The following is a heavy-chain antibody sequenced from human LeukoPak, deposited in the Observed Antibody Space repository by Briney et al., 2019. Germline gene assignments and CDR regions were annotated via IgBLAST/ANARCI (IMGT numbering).Heavy chain of an antibody. J-gene: IGHJ4*02. CDR2: ISGSGGST. Sequence: PGGSLRLSCAASGFTFSSYAMSWVRQAPGKGLEWVSVISGSGGSTYYADSVKGRFTISRDNSKNTLYLRMNSLRAEDTAVHNCAKVGLWSWFDYWGQGTLVTVSS. CDR3: AKVGLWSWFDY. D-gene: IGHD4/OR15-4a*01. CDR1: GFTFSSYA. V-gene: IGHV3-23*01.